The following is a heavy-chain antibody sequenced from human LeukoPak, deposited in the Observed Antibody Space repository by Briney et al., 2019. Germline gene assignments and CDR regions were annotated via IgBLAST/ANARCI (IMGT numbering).Heavy chain of an antibody. V-gene: IGHV3-53*01. CDR1: GFTVSNNY. Sequence: GGSLRLSCAASGFTVSNNYMSWVRQAPGKGLEWVSVIYSGGSTYYADSVKGRFTISRDNSKNTLYLQMNSLRAEDTAVYYCARGPLSSGYYYLYYYGMDVWGQGTTVTVSS. CDR2: IYSGGST. D-gene: IGHD3-22*01. CDR3: ARGPLSSGYYYLYYYGMDV. J-gene: IGHJ6*02.